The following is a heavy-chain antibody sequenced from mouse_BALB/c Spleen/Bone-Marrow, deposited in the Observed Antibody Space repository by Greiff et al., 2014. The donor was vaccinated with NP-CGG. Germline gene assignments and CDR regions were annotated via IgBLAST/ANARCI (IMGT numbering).Heavy chain of an antibody. V-gene: IGHV1-7*01. Sequence: QVQLQQSGAELAKPGASVKMSCKSSGYTFISYCMHWVKQRPGQGLEWIGYINPITGYTEYNQKFKDKATLTADKSSSTAYMQLSSLTSEYSAVYYCARNYDYDGGYYAMDYWGQGTSVTVSS. D-gene: IGHD2-4*01. CDR3: ARNYDYDGGYYAMDY. J-gene: IGHJ4*01. CDR1: GYTFISYC. CDR2: INPITGYT.